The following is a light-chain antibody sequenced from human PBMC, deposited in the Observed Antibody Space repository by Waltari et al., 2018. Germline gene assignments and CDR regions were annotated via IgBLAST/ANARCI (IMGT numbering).Light chain of an antibody. CDR2: HVT. Sequence: QPALTQPASVSGSPGQSITISCTGTSSDVGVYNYVSWYQQPPGKAPNLMIYHVTKRASVCSDRFSGSQAGNTASLTITGLEAEADADYYWCSYAGSSTVVFGGGTKLTVL. CDR1: SSDVGVYNY. J-gene: IGLJ2*01. CDR3: CSYAGSSTVV. V-gene: IGLV2-23*02.